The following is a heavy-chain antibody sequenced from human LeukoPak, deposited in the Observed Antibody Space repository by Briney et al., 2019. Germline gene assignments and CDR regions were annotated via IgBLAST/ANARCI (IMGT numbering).Heavy chain of an antibody. J-gene: IGHJ4*02. CDR2: MNPNSGNT. D-gene: IGHD5-24*01. CDR3: ARVKSKGRWLQFGY. V-gene: IGHV1-8*01. CDR1: GYTFTSYD. Sequence: ASVKVSCKASGYTFTSYDINWVRQATGQGLEWMGWMNPNSGNTGYAQKFQGRATMTRNTSISTAYMELSSLRSEDTAVYYCARVKSKGRWLQFGYRGQGTLVTVSS.